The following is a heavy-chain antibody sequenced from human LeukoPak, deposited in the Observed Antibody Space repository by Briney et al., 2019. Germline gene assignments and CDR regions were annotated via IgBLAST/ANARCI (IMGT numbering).Heavy chain of an antibody. CDR3: ARKYSSSWLRDHNWFDP. V-gene: IGHV1-8*01. CDR2: MNPNSGNT. J-gene: IGHJ5*02. CDR1: GYTFTSYD. D-gene: IGHD6-13*01. Sequence: ASVKVSCKASGYTFTSYDINWVRQATGQGLAWMGWMNPNSGNTGYAQKFQGRVTMTRNTSISTAYMELSSLRSEDTAVYYCARKYSSSWLRDHNWFDPWGQGTLVTVSS.